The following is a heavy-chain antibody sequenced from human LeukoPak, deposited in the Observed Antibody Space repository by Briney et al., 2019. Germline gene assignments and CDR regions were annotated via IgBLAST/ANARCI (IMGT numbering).Heavy chain of an antibody. CDR3: ASTGYCSGGSCYEDY. D-gene: IGHD2-15*01. CDR2: INHSGST. J-gene: IGHJ4*02. V-gene: IGHV4-34*01. Sequence: SETLSLTRAVYGGSFSGYYWSWIRQPPGKGLEWIGEINHSGSTNYNPSLKSRVTISVDTSKNQFSLKLSSVTAADTAVYYCASTGYCSGGSCYEDYWGQGTLVTVSS. CDR1: GGSFSGYY.